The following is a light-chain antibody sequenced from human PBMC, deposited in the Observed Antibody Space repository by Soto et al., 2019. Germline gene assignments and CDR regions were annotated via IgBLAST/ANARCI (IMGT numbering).Light chain of an antibody. CDR2: GAS. V-gene: IGKV3-20*01. J-gene: IGKJ3*01. CDR3: QQYGSSPLFT. Sequence: EIVLTQSPGTLSLSPGERATLSCRASQSVSSSYLAWYQQKPGQAPRLLIYGASSSATGIPDRFSGSGSGTDFTLTISSLEPEDFVVYYCQQYGSSPLFTFGPGTKVDIK. CDR1: QSVSSSY.